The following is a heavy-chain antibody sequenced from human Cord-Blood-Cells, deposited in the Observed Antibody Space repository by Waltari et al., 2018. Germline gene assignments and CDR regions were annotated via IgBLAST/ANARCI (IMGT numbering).Heavy chain of an antibody. J-gene: IGHJ2*01. CDR3: PRDKGYCSSTSCYVWYFDL. CDR2: IYTSGST. V-gene: IGHV4-4*07. Sequence: QVQLQESGPGLVKPSETLSLTCTVSGGSISSYYWSWIRHPPGKGLEWIGRIYTSGSTNYNPSLKSRVTMSVDTSKNQFSLKLSSVTAADTAVYYCPRDKGYCSSTSCYVWYFDLWGRGTLVTVSS. D-gene: IGHD2-2*01. CDR1: GGSISSYY.